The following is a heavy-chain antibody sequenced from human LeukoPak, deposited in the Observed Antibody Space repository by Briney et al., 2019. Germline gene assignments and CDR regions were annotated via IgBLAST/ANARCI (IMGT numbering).Heavy chain of an antibody. CDR2: ISAYNGHT. Sequence: GASVKVSCKASGYTFTSYGISWVRQAPGQGLEWMGWISAYNGHTNYAQKFQGRVTMTRDTSISTAYMELSRLRSDDTAVYYRARALYSSGWYDPWGQGTLVTVSS. CDR1: GYTFTSYG. V-gene: IGHV1-18*01. D-gene: IGHD6-19*01. CDR3: ARALYSSGWYDP. J-gene: IGHJ5*02.